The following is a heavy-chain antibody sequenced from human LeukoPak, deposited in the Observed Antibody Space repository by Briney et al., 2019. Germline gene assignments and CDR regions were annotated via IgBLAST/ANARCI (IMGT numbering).Heavy chain of an antibody. CDR3: AKERQTTTAFDS. CDR1: GFTFSSYA. D-gene: IGHD4-17*01. J-gene: IGHJ4*02. CDR2: ISDSGGRT. V-gene: IGHV3-23*01. Sequence: GGSLRLSCAASGFTFSSYAMAWVRQAPGKGLEWVSLISDSGGRTYYADSVKGRFTISRDNSKNTLYLQMSSLRVEDTAIYYCAKERQTTTAFDSWGQGTLVTVSS.